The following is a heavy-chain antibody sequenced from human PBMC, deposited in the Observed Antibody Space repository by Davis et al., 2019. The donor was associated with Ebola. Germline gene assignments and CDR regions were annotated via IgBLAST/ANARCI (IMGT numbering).Heavy chain of an antibody. CDR3: ARAIQSYNWFDL. CDR2: IRTSSSTI. J-gene: IGHJ5*02. CDR1: GFTFSGYT. D-gene: IGHD5-18*01. V-gene: IGHV3-48*02. Sequence: GESLKISCAASGFTFSGYTMNWIRQAPGQGLAWVSYIRTSSSTIYYADSVRGRFTVSRDNAKKSLYLQMNSLRDEDTAVYYCARAIQSYNWFDLWGQGTLVTVSS.